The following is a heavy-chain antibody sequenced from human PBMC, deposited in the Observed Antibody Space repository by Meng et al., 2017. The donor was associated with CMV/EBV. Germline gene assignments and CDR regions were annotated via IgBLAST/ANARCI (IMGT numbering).Heavy chain of an antibody. CDR1: SSYA. CDR3: ARDQRVLRFLEWLTGGWFDP. V-gene: IGHV1-69*10. J-gene: IGHJ5*02. D-gene: IGHD3-3*01. Sequence: SSYAISWVRQAPGQGLEWMGGIIPIIGIANYAQKFQGRVTITADKSTSTAYMELSSLRSEDTAVYYCARDQRVLRFLEWLTGGWFDPWGQGTLVTVSS. CDR2: IIPIIGIA.